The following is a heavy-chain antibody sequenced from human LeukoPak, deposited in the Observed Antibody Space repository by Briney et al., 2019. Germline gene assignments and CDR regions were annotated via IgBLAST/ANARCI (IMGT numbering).Heavy chain of an antibody. CDR1: GGSISSGDYY. D-gene: IGHD6-6*01. V-gene: IGHV4-30-4*01. CDR3: ARESGGIGSSSLDY. Sequence: SQTLSLTCTVSGGSISSGDYYWSWIRQPPGKGLEWIGYIYYSGSTYYNPSLKSRVTISVDTSKNQFSLKLSSVTAADTAVYYCARESGGIGSSSLDYWGQGTLVTVSS. J-gene: IGHJ4*02. CDR2: IYYSGST.